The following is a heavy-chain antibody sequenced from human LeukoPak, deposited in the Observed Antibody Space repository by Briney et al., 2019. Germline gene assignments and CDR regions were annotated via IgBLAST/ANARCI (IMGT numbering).Heavy chain of an antibody. D-gene: IGHD3-22*01. V-gene: IGHV3-30*02. J-gene: IGHJ3*02. Sequence: PGGSLRLSCAASGFTFSSYGMHWVRQAPGKGLEWVAFIRYDGSNKYYADSVKGRFTTSRDNSKNTLYLQMISLRAEDTAVYYCAKDSGVVARPHGAFDIWGQGTMVTVSS. CDR2: IRYDGSNK. CDR3: AKDSGVVARPHGAFDI. CDR1: GFTFSSYG.